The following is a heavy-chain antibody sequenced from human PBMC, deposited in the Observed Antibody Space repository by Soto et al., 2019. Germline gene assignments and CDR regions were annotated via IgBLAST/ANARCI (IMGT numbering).Heavy chain of an antibody. CDR3: ARDKDRLPLGGNYYYIFDV. CDR1: GGTFSNSA. Sequence: QVQLDQSGAEVKKPGSSVKLSCKASGGTFSNSAISWVRQAPGQGLEWMGGIMPIFRTPDYAQKFQGRVTITADESTITAYMELSGLKPDDTAVYYCARDKDRLPLGGNYYYIFDVWGQGTTVTVSS. D-gene: IGHD2-2*01. CDR2: IMPIFRTP. V-gene: IGHV1-69*12. J-gene: IGHJ6*02.